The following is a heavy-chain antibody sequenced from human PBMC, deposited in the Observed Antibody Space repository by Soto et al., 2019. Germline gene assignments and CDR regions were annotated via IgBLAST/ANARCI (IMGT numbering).Heavy chain of an antibody. CDR2: IIPIFGTA. V-gene: IGHV1-69*13. Sequence: ASVKFSCKASGGTFSSYAISWVRQAPGQGLEWMGGIIPIFGTANYAQKFQGRVTITADESTSTAYMELSSLRSEDTAVYYCARDPTVTTLYYYYGMDVWGQGTTVTVSS. CDR3: ARDPTVTTLYYYYGMDV. D-gene: IGHD4-4*01. J-gene: IGHJ6*02. CDR1: GGTFSSYA.